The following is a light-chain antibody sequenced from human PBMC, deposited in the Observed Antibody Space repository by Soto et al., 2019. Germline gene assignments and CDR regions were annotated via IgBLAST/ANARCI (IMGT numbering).Light chain of an antibody. CDR1: QTISNY. CDR3: QQYDNLSWT. Sequence: DIQMTQSPSSLSESVGDRRTIACLAIQTISNYLNWYKQKPGQAPKLLIYHASNLETGVPSRFSGSGSGTDFTFSISSLQPEDIETYYCQQYDNLSWTFGQGTKVDIK. CDR2: HAS. J-gene: IGKJ1*01. V-gene: IGKV1-33*01.